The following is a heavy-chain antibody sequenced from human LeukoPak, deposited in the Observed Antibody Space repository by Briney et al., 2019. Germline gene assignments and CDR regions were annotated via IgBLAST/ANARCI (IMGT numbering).Heavy chain of an antibody. CDR2: ISWNSGSI. V-gene: IGHV3-9*03. J-gene: IGHJ3*02. D-gene: IGHD6-13*01. CDR1: GFTFSDYY. Sequence: GGSLRLSCAASGFTFSDYYMSWIRQAPGKGLEWVSGISWNSGSIGYADSVKGRFTISRDNAKNSLCLQMNSLRAEDMALYYCALSSSSWYKDAFDIWGQGTMVTVSS. CDR3: ALSSSSWYKDAFDI.